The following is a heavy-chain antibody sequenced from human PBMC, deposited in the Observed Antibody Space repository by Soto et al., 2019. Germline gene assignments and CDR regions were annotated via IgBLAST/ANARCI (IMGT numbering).Heavy chain of an antibody. Sequence: QVQLQESGPGLVKPSETLSLPCSVSGDAISRHYWSWIRQSPGKGLEWLGYFFPTGTAPYNPSLKARVSMSVDTPKNQFSLRLTSVIPADTAVYFWARNYVGNSQFFDLWGRGTLVTVSS. CDR2: FFPTGTA. J-gene: IGHJ2*01. CDR3: ARNYVGNSQFFDL. D-gene: IGHD1-7*01. V-gene: IGHV4-59*11. CDR1: GDAISRHY.